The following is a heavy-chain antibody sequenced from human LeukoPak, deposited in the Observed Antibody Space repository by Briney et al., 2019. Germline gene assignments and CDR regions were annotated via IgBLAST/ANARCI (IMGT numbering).Heavy chain of an antibody. Sequence: GGSLRLSCAASGFTFSSYAMSWVRPAPGKGLEWGSAICGSGGSTYYADSVKGRFTISRDNSKNTLYLQMNSLRAEDTAVYYCAKDSFNYYDSTWIDYWGQGTLVTVSS. D-gene: IGHD3-22*01. CDR3: AKDSFNYYDSTWIDY. CDR1: GFTFSSYA. CDR2: ICGSGGST. J-gene: IGHJ4*02. V-gene: IGHV3-23*01.